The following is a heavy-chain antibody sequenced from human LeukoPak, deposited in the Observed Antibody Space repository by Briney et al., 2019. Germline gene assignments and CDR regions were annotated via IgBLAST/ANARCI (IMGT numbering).Heavy chain of an antibody. D-gene: IGHD3-3*01. CDR2: IKPDGSEK. CDR3: ARDFSAFDI. J-gene: IGHJ3*02. V-gene: IGHV3-7*05. CDR1: GFAFSSYW. Sequence: GGSLRLSCAASGFAFSSYWMNWVRQAPGKGLEWVANIKPDGSEKWYVDSVKGRSTISRDNGKNSLNLQLNSLRAEDTAVYYCARDFSAFDIWGQGTMVTVSS.